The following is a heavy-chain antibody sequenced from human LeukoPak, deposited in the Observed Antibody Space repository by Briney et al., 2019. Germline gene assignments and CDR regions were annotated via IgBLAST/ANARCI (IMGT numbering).Heavy chain of an antibody. CDR1: GFTFSSYA. V-gene: IGHV3-23*01. Sequence: GGSLRLSCAASGFTFSSYAMSWVRQAPGKGLEWVSAISGSGGSTYYADSVKGRFTISRDNSKNTLYLQMNSLRAEDTAVYYCARDRGDYYDSSGYWAYYYGMDVWGQGTTVTVSS. J-gene: IGHJ6*02. CDR2: ISGSGGST. CDR3: ARDRGDYYDSSGYWAYYYGMDV. D-gene: IGHD3-22*01.